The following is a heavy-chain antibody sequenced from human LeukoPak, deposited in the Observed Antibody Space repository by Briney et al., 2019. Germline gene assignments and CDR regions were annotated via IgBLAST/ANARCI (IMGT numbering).Heavy chain of an antibody. CDR2: IRSKAYGGTT. D-gene: IGHD2-2*01. V-gene: IGHV3-49*04. J-gene: IGHJ6*03. CDR1: GFTFGDYA. Sequence: PARSLRLSCTASGFTFGDYAMSWVRQAPGKGLEWVGFIRSKAYGGTTEYAASVKGRFTISRDDSKSIAYLQMNSLKTEDTAVYYCTRRGYCSSTSCGDMDVWGKGTTVTVSS. CDR3: TRRGYCSSTSCGDMDV.